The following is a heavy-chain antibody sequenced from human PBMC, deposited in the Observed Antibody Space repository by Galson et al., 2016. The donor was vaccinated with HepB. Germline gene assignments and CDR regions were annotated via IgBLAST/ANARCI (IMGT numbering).Heavy chain of an antibody. J-gene: IGHJ6*02. CDR2: ISYDGSNE. CDR3: AREERYCSSMRCQNPDYGMDV. V-gene: IGHV3-30-3*01. Sequence: SLRPSCAASGFRFSRYGMHWVRQAPGKGLEWVAMISYDGSNEYYADSVKGRVTISRDNSKNSLYLQMNGLRAEDTAVYFCAREERYCSSMRCQNPDYGMDVWGQGTTVTVSS. CDR1: GFRFSRYG. D-gene: IGHD2-2*01.